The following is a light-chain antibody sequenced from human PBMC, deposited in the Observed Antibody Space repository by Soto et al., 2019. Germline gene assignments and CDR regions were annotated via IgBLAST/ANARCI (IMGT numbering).Light chain of an antibody. J-gene: IGKJ2*01. Sequence: DIEMTQSPSTLSASVGDTVTITCRASQSIATWLAWYQQKPEKAPKLLIYKATNVQSGVPSRFSGSGSGTESSLTISSLQPEDFAIYYCQQYNDYQYTFGQGTKLEIK. V-gene: IGKV1-5*03. CDR2: KAT. CDR3: QQYNDYQYT. CDR1: QSIATW.